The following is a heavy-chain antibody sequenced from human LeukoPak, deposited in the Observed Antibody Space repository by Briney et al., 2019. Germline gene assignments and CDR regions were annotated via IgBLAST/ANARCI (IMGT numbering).Heavy chain of an antibody. CDR2: ISSYNGNS. J-gene: IGHJ4*02. Sequence: ASVKVSCQASGYIFTSYGISWVRQAPGQGLEWMGWISSYNGNSNYAQNLQGRDIMTTDPPTSAAYMELRSLRADDTAVYYYARDDGSYGSGSTFDYWGQGTLVTVCS. CDR1: GYIFTSYG. V-gene: IGHV1-18*01. CDR3: ARDDGSYGSGSTFDY. D-gene: IGHD3-10*01.